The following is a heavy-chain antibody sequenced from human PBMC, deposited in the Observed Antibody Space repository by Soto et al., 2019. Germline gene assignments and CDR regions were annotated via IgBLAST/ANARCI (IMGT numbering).Heavy chain of an antibody. CDR1: GFTFGDYG. V-gene: IGHV3-20*04. D-gene: IGHD6-13*01. CDR2: INWNGGST. J-gene: IGHJ4*02. CDR3: ARDHGLRIAAAGRQFDY. Sequence: GGSLRLSCATSGFTFGDYGMSWVRQAPGKGLEWVSGINWNGGSTGYADSVKGRFTIARDNAKNSLYLQMSSLRAEDTALYYCARDHGLRIAAAGRQFDYWGQGTLVTVSS.